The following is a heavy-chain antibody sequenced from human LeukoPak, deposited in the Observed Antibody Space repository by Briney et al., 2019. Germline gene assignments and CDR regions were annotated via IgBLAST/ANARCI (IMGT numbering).Heavy chain of an antibody. J-gene: IGHJ4*02. CDR1: GFTFGDSP. CDR3: TRQRVGTSTCDY. V-gene: IGHV3-73*01. D-gene: IGHD2-21*02. CDR2: IRDKANSYAT. Sequence: AGGSLRLSCAASGFTFGDSPMHWVRQASGKGLEWVGRIRDKANSYATAYAASVKGRFTISRDDSKNTAYLQMNSLKAEDTAVYFCTRQRVGTSTCDYWGQGTLVTVSS.